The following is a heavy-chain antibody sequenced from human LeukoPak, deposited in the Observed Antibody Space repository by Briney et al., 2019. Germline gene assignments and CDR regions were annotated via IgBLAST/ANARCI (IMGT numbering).Heavy chain of an antibody. D-gene: IGHD5-24*01. CDR3: EKETERWLQFDQFIPIDY. V-gene: IGHV3-23*01. CDR1: GFTFSSYA. CDR2: ISGSGGST. Sequence: GGSLRLSCAASGFTFSSYAMSWVRQAPGKGLEWVSAISGSGGSTYFADSVKGRFTISRDNSKNTLYLQMNSLRAEDTAVYYCEKETERWLQFDQFIPIDYWGQGTLVTVSS. J-gene: IGHJ4*02.